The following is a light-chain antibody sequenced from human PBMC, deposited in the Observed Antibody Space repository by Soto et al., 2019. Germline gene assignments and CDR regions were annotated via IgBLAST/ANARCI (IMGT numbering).Light chain of an antibody. J-gene: IGKJ3*01. V-gene: IGKV3-20*01. CDR2: GAS. Sequence: EIVLTQSPGPLSLSPGERATLSCRASQSVSSSYLAWYQQKPGQAPRLLIYGASSRATGIPDRFSGSVSGTDFTLTISRLEPEDFAVYYCQQYGSSPPFTFGPGTKVDI. CDR3: QQYGSSPPFT. CDR1: QSVSSSY.